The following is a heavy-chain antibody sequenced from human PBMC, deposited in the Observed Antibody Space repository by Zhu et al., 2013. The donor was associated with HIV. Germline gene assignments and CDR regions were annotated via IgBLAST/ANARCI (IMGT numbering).Heavy chain of an antibody. CDR2: INAGNGNT. J-gene: IGHJ5*02. V-gene: IGHV1-3*01. CDR3: ARDNPIYSSGWYSLGSWFDP. D-gene: IGHD6-19*01. CDR1: GYTFTSYA. Sequence: QVQLVQSGAEVKKPGASVKVSCKASGYTFTSYAMHWVRQAPGQRLEWMGWINAGNGNTKYSQKFQGRVTITRDTSASTAYMELSSLRSEDTAVYYCARDNPIYSSGWYSLGSWFDPWGQGTLVTGLL.